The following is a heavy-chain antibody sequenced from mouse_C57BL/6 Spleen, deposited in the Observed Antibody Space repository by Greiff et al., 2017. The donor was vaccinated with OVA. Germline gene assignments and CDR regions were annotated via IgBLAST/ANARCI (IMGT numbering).Heavy chain of an antibody. CDR2: IWSGGST. V-gene: IGHV2-2*01. CDR1: GFSFTSYG. CDR3: ARNPLFSGPYYFDY. Sequence: VQLQQSGPGLVQPSQRLSITCTVSGFSFTSYGVHWVRQSPGKGLEWLGVIWSGGSTDYNAAFISRLSISKDNSKSQVFFKMNSLQADDTAIYYCARNPLFSGPYYFDYWGQGTTLTVSS. J-gene: IGHJ2*01. D-gene: IGHD3-2*02.